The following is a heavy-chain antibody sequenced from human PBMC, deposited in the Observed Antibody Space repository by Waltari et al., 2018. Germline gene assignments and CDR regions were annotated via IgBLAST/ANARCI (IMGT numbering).Heavy chain of an antibody. CDR1: GFDYSSYA. CDR2: FDNIGETA. V-gene: IGHV3-23*03. Sequence: VYLLESGGGLVQPGGSLRLSCVGSGFDYSSYAMSWVRKAPGKGLEWVSVFDNIGETAYYAESVKGRFTISRDDSRNTLYLHMNGRRVDDTAVYYCAKDSGYSMIRGRENSWGQGTLVTVSS. J-gene: IGHJ4*02. D-gene: IGHD3-10*01. CDR3: AKDSGYSMIRGRENS.